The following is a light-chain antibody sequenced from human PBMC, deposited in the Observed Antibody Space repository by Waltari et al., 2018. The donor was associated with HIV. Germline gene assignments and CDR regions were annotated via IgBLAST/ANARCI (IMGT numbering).Light chain of an antibody. V-gene: IGKV1-33*01. Sequence: DIQMTQSPSSLSASVGDRVTITCQASQDISSYLHWYQQKPGKAPKLLIYDASKLETGVPSRFSGSGSGTDFTFTISSLQPEDIATYYCQQYDNLLTFGGGTKVEIK. CDR2: DAS. J-gene: IGKJ4*01. CDR1: QDISSY. CDR3: QQYDNLLT.